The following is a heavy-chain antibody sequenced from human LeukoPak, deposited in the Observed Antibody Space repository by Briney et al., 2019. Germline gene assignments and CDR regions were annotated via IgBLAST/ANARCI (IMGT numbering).Heavy chain of an antibody. Sequence: ASVKVSCKASGYTFTSYGISWVRQAPGQGLEWMGWISAYNGNTNYAQKLQGRVTMTTDTSTSTAYMELRSLRSDDTAVYYCARVRTQWEPLSLDYWGQGTLVTVSS. V-gene: IGHV1-18*01. D-gene: IGHD1-26*01. CDR3: ARVRTQWEPLSLDY. CDR1: GYTFTSYG. CDR2: ISAYNGNT. J-gene: IGHJ4*02.